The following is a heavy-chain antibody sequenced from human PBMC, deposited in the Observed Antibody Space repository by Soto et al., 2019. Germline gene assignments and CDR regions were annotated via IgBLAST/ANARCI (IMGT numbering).Heavy chain of an antibody. CDR3: ASTPTRGASGWLDP. D-gene: IGHD1-26*01. V-gene: IGHV4-34*01. J-gene: IGHJ5*02. CDR1: GGSFSDYY. Sequence: QVQLQQWGSGLLKPSETLSLTCAIYGGSFSDYYWHWIRQSPGKGLEWIGEIHLSGRVNFTPSLKSRTSLSMDTSRNQVFLALRSGTAADTAVYFCASTPTRGASGWLDPGGRGHLVTVSS. CDR2: IHLSGRV.